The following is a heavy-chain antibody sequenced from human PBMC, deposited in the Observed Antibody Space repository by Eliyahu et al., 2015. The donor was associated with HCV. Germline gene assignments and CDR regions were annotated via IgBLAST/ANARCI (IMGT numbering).Heavy chain of an antibody. CDR3: ARGGGIAAAGTQGDHYYYGMDV. Sequence: QVQLVQSGAEVKKPGSSVKVSCKASGGTFSSYAISWVRQAPGQGLEWVGGVLPIFCTANYAQKFQGRVTITADESTSTAYMELSSLRSEDTAVYYCARGGGIAAAGTQGDHYYYGMDVWGQGTTVTVSS. CDR1: GGTFSSYA. V-gene: IGHV1-69*01. CDR2: VLPIFCTA. D-gene: IGHD6-13*01. J-gene: IGHJ6*02.